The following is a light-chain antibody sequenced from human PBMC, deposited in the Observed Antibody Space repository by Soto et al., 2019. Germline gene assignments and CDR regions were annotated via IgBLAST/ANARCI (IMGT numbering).Light chain of an antibody. V-gene: IGKV3-15*01. CDR1: QTVYNN. CDR3: QQYTAWPLT. CDR2: AAS. Sequence: EIVMTQSPATLSVSPGERGTLSCRASQTVYNNLAWYQQKPGQAPRLLIYAASTRATGFPARFSGSGFGTEFPLTISSLQSEDFAVYYCQQYTAWPLTFGGGTKVEIK. J-gene: IGKJ4*01.